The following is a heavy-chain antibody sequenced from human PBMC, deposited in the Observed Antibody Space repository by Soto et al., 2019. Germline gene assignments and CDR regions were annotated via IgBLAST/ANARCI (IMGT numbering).Heavy chain of an antibody. J-gene: IGHJ4*02. Sequence: GGSLRLSCAASGFSLSSYGMHWVRQAPGKGLEWVAVISYDGNDKYYADSVKGRFTISRDNSKNTLYLQMNSLRAEDTAVYYCARGSGAFDYWGQGTLVTVSS. V-gene: IGHV3-30*03. CDR2: ISYDGNDK. CDR1: GFSLSSYG. CDR3: ARGSGAFDY. D-gene: IGHD1-26*01.